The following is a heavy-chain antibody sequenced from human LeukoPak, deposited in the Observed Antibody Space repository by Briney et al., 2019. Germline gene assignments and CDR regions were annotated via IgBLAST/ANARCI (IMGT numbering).Heavy chain of an antibody. CDR3: ARYGSGSYYFDY. V-gene: IGHV4-59*01. Sequence: SETLSLTCAVYGGSFSGCYWSWIRQPPGKGLEWIGYIYYSGSTNYNPSLKSRVTISVDTSKNQFSLKLSSVTAADTAVYYCARYGSGSYYFDYWGQGTLVTVSS. CDR1: GGSFSGCY. CDR2: IYYSGST. D-gene: IGHD3-10*01. J-gene: IGHJ4*02.